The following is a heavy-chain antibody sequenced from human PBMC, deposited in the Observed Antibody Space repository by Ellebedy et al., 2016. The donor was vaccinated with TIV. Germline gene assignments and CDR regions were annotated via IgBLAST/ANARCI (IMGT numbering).Heavy chain of an antibody. CDR3: TRGGGSKFDD. D-gene: IGHD1-26*01. Sequence: ASVKVSXXASGYNFAGYYIHWVRQAPAQGLEWMGWINSNSGDTNYGQKFLGRVTMTRDTSISTVYMELSSRRSDDTAVYYCTRGGGSKFDDWGQGTLVTVSS. J-gene: IGHJ4*02. CDR1: GYNFAGYY. CDR2: INSNSGDT. V-gene: IGHV1-2*02.